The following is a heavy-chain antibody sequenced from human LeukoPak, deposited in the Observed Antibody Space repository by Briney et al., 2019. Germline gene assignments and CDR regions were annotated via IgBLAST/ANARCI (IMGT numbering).Heavy chain of an antibody. V-gene: IGHV3-23*01. CDR2: ISGGGGTT. Sequence: GGSLRLSCAASGFTFSACGMSWVRQAPGKGLEWVSAISGGGGTTHNTHSAKGRFSISRDNSKNTLYLQMTSLRAEDTALYFCAKHDDYVWGRMDVWGKGTTVTISS. D-gene: IGHD3-16*01. CDR3: AKHDDYVWGRMDV. J-gene: IGHJ6*04. CDR1: GFTFSACG.